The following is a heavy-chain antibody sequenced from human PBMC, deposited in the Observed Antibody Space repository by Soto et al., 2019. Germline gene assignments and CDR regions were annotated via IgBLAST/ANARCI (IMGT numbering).Heavy chain of an antibody. D-gene: IGHD3-22*01. Sequence: SETLSLTCTVSGGSISSYYWSWIRQPPGKGLEWIGYIYYSGSTNYNPSLKSRVTISVDTSKNQFSLKLSSVTAADTAVYYCARSQVVITNDAFDILGQGTMVTVSS. CDR3: ARSQVVITNDAFDI. CDR1: GGSISSYY. CDR2: IYYSGST. V-gene: IGHV4-59*01. J-gene: IGHJ3*02.